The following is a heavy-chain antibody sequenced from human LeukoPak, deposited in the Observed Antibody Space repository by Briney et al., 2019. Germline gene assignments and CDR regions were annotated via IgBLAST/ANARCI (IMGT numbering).Heavy chain of an antibody. J-gene: IGHJ4*02. CDR1: GGSISSYY. Sequence: TSETLSLTCTVSGGSISSYYWSWIRQPPGKGLEWIGYIYYSGSTNYKPSLKSRVTISVDTSKNQFSLKLSSVTAADTAVYYCARVEEWLRLDYWGQGTLVTVSS. CDR3: ARVEEWLRLDY. V-gene: IGHV4-59*01. D-gene: IGHD5-12*01. CDR2: IYYSGST.